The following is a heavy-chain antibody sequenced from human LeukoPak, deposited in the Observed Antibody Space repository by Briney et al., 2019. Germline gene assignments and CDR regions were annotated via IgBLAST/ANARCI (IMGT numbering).Heavy chain of an antibody. V-gene: IGHV3-33*01. CDR1: GFTFSSYG. CDR2: IWYDGSNK. J-gene: IGHJ4*02. CDR3: ARHKYYYDSSGRDFDY. Sequence: GRSLRLSCAASGFTFSSYGMHWVRQAPGKGLEWVAVIWYDGSNKYYADSVKGRFTISRDNSKNTLYLQMNSLRAEDTAVYYCARHKYYYDSSGRDFDYWGQGTLVTVSS. D-gene: IGHD3-22*01.